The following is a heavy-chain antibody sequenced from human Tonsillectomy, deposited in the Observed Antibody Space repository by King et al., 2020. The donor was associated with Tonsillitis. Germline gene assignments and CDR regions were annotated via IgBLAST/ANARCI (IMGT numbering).Heavy chain of an antibody. CDR1: GASFSNYY. J-gene: IGHJ4*02. CDR3: ARLIAVAGTDY. Sequence: VQLQQWGAGLLKPSETLSLTCAVYGASFSNYYWSWIRQPPGKGLEWIGEFNHSGSTHYNPSLKSRVTISVDTSKNQFSLSLSSVTAADTAVYYCARLIAVAGTDYWGQGTLVTVSS. CDR2: FNHSGST. V-gene: IGHV4-34*01. D-gene: IGHD6-19*01.